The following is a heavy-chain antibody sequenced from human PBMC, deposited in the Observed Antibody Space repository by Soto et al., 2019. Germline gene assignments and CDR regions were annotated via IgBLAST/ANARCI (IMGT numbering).Heavy chain of an antibody. CDR1: GFTFSSYA. D-gene: IGHD2-2*01. CDR3: AKCTRDNLILPAPFDP. CDR2: ISGSGGST. V-gene: IGHV3-23*01. Sequence: GGSLRLSCAASGFTFSSYAMSWVRQAPGKGLEWVSDISGSGGSTYYAESVKGRFTISRDNSKNALYLQMNSLRAEDTAVYYCAKCTRDNLILPAPFDPWGQGTLVTVSS. J-gene: IGHJ5*02.